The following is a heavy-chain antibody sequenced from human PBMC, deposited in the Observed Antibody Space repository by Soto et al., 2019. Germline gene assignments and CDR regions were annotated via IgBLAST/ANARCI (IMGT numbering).Heavy chain of an antibody. CDR3: AKAYYDFWSGSDY. J-gene: IGHJ4*02. D-gene: IGHD3-3*01. CDR2: ISGSGGST. CDR1: GFTFSSYA. V-gene: IGHV3-23*01. Sequence: PGGSLSLSCAASGFTFSSYAMSWVRQAPGKGLEWVSAISGSGGSTYYADSVKGRFTISRDNSKNTLYLQMNSLRAEDTAVYYCAKAYYDFWSGSDYWGQGTLVTVSS.